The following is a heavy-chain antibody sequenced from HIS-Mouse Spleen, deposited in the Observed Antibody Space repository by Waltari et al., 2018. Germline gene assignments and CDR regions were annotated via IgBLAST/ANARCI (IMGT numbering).Heavy chain of an antibody. CDR2: IKQDGSEK. D-gene: IGHD5-12*01. CDR1: GFTLCSYW. J-gene: IGHJ5*02. Sequence: EVQLVESGGVLVQPGGSLSLSCAASGFTLCSYWSRCVRQAPGKGLEWVANIKQDGSEKYYVDSVNGRFTISRDNAKNSLYLQMNSLRAEDTAVYYCARERRGPGWFDPWGQGTLVTVSS. CDR3: ARERRGPGWFDP. V-gene: IGHV3-7*01.